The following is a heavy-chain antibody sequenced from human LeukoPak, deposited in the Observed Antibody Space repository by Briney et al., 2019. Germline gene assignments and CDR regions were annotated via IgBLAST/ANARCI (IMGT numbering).Heavy chain of an antibody. Sequence: GGSLRLSCAASGFTFSTYTMNWVRQAPGKGLEWVSSISSTSSYVYYADSVKGRFTISRDNAKNSLYLQMNSLRAEDTALYYCARAPATNEWRCMDYWGQGTLVTVSS. CDR2: ISSTSSYV. CDR1: GFTFSTYT. CDR3: ARAPATNEWRCMDY. J-gene: IGHJ4*02. D-gene: IGHD2-8*02. V-gene: IGHV3-21*01.